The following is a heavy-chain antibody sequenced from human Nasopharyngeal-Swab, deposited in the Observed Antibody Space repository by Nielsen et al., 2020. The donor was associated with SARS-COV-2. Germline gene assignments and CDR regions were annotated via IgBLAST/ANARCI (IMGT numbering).Heavy chain of an antibody. CDR3: ARLGPAVAGSFDY. J-gene: IGHJ4*02. V-gene: IGHV1-18*04. Sequence: ASVKVSCKASGYTFTSHGITWVRQAPGQGLEWMGWISTYTGNTNYAQKLQGRVTMTTDTSTSTAYMELRSLKSDDTAAYSCARLGPAVAGSFDYWGQGTLVTVSS. D-gene: IGHD6-19*01. CDR1: GYTFTSHG. CDR2: ISTYTGNT.